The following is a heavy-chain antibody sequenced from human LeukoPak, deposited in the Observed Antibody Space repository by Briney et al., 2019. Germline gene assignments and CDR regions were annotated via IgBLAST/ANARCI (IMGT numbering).Heavy chain of an antibody. V-gene: IGHV4-34*01. CDR3: VGTLTMDGFDI. CDR1: GGSFSGDY. D-gene: IGHD4/OR15-4a*01. Sequence: SETLSLTCAVYGGSFSGDYCSWIRQPPGKGLEWIGEINHSGSTNYNPSLKSRVTISVDTSKNQFSLKLSSVTAADTAVYYCVGTLTMDGFDIWGQGTMVTVSS. J-gene: IGHJ3*02. CDR2: INHSGST.